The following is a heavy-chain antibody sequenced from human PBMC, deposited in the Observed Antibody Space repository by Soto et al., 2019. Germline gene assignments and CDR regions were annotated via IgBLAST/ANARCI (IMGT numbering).Heavy chain of an antibody. CDR2: FSGRSGDT. CDR1: GFTINTHA. J-gene: IGHJ4*02. CDR3: ARDSSAWPNYFDS. V-gene: IGHV3-23*01. D-gene: IGHD6-19*01. Sequence: AGGSLRLSCAASGFTINTHAMTWVRQAPGKGLEWVSAFSGRSGDTYYAASVKGRFTISGDNSKNTVILEMNNLRAEDTAVYYCARDSSAWPNYFDSWGQGIQVTVSS.